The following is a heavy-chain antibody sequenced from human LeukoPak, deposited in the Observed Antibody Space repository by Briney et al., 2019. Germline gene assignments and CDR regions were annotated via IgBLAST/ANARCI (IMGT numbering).Heavy chain of an antibody. V-gene: IGHV1-8*01. J-gene: IGHJ4*02. CDR2: MNPNSGNT. CDR1: GYTFTSYD. Sequence: ASVKVSCKASGYTFTSYDINWVRQATGQGLEWMGWMNPNSGNTGYAQKFQGRVTMTRNTSISTAYMELSSLRSEDTAVYYCAKTARGSCYSAIDYWGPGTLVTVSS. CDR3: AKTARGSCYSAIDY. D-gene: IGHD2-15*01.